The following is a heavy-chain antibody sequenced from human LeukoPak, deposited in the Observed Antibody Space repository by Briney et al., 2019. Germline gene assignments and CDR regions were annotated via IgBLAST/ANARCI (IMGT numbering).Heavy chain of an antibody. J-gene: IGHJ6*03. Sequence: KPSETLSLTCTVSGGSISSGGYYWSWIRQPPGKGLEWIGYIYHSGSTYYNPSLKSRVTISVDRSKNQFSLKLSSVTAADTAVYYCARVGSGYYSTYYYYMDVWGKGTTVTVSS. D-gene: IGHD3-22*01. V-gene: IGHV4-30-2*01. CDR2: IYHSGST. CDR3: ARVGSGYYSTYYYYMDV. CDR1: GGSISSGGYY.